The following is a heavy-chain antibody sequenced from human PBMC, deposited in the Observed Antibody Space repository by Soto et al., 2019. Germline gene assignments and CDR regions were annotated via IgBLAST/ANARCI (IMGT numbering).Heavy chain of an antibody. J-gene: IGHJ4*02. D-gene: IGHD2-8*01. V-gene: IGHV3-53*02. CDR1: GFSVGSHY. CDR2: IYSNGDT. Sequence: EVQLVATGGGLIQPEGSLRLSCAASGFSVGSHYMTWVRQSPGKGLEWVSIIYSNGDTDYADSVKGRFSISRDNFKNTLYLQMNNPRAEDTAVYHCARKSDSSPVPEADGVWGRGTLVTVSS. CDR3: ARKSDSSPVPEADGV.